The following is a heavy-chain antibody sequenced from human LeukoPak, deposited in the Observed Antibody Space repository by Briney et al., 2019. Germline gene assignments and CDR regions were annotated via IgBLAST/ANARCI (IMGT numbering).Heavy chain of an antibody. V-gene: IGHV4-39*01. D-gene: IGHD6-13*01. CDR1: GGSISSSSYY. CDR3: ARRWIAAAARGWFDP. J-gene: IGHJ5*02. Sequence: SETLSLTCTVSGGSISSSSYYWGWIRQPPGKGLEWIGSIYYSGSTYYNPSLKSRVTMSVDTSKNQFSLKLSSVTAADTAVYYCARRWIAAAARGWFDPWGQGTLVTVSS. CDR2: IYYSGST.